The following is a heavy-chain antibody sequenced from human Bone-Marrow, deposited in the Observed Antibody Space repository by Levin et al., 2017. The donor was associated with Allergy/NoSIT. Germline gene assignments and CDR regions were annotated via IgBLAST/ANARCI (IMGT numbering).Heavy chain of an antibody. V-gene: IGHV3-23*01. CDR3: AKDLRQGYSSGSYYFDY. D-gene: IGHD5-18*01. CDR2: MSGSGVST. CDR1: GFTFSSYA. J-gene: IGHJ4*02. Sequence: AGGSLRLSCAASGFTFSSYAMSWVRQAPGKGLEWVSAMSGSGVSTHYADSVKGRFTISRDNSKNTLYLQMNSLRAEYTAVYYCAKDLRQGYSSGSYYFDYWGQGTLVTVSS.